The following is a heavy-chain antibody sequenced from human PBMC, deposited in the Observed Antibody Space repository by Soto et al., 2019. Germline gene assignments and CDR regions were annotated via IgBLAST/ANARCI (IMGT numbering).Heavy chain of an antibody. CDR3: ARAGTVGATDYFDY. J-gene: IGHJ4*02. Sequence: QVQLVESGGGVVQPGRSLRLSCAASGFTFSSYAMHWVRQAPGKGLEWVAVISYDGSNKYYADSVKGRFTISRDNSKNTLYLQMNSLRAEDTAVYYCARAGTVGATDYFDYWGQGTLVTVSS. D-gene: IGHD1-26*01. V-gene: IGHV3-30-3*01. CDR1: GFTFSSYA. CDR2: ISYDGSNK.